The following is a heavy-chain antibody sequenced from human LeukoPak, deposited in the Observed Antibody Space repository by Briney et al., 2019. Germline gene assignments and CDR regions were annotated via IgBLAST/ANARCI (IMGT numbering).Heavy chain of an antibody. Sequence: PSETLSLTCTVSGGSISSYYWSWIRQPPGKGLEWIGYIYYSGSTNYNPSLKSRVTISVDTSKNQFSLKLSSVTAADTAVYCCARVRDGYNRLFDYWGQGTLVTVSS. CDR2: IYYSGST. D-gene: IGHD5-24*01. V-gene: IGHV4-59*01. CDR1: GGSISSYY. J-gene: IGHJ4*02. CDR3: ARVRDGYNRLFDY.